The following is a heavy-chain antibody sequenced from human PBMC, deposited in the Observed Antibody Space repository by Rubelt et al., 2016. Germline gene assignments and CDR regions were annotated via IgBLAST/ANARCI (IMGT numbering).Heavy chain of an antibody. Sequence: QVQLVESGGGVVQPGRSLRLSCAASGFTFSSYGMHWVRQAPGKGLEWVAVIWYDGSNKYYADSVKGRFTISRDNSKNTLYLQMNSLRAEDTAVYYCARDPTYYGGYFDYWGQGTLVTVSS. V-gene: IGHV3-33*08. J-gene: IGHJ4*02. CDR1: GFTFSSYG. CDR2: IWYDGSNK. D-gene: IGHD4-23*01. CDR3: ARDPTYYGGYFDY.